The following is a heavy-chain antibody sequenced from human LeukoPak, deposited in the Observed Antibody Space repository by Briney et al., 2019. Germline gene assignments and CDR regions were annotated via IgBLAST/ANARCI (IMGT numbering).Heavy chain of an antibody. CDR1: GGSISSYY. CDR3: ARENLGYCSSTSCFDYYYYYMDV. J-gene: IGHJ6*03. V-gene: IGHV4-4*07. Sequence: PSETLSLTCTVSGGSISSYYWSWIRQPAGEGLEWIGRIYTSGSTNYNPSLKSRVTMSVDTSKNQFSLKLSSVTAADTAVYYCARENLGYCSSTSCFDYYYYYMDVWGKGTTVTVSS. CDR2: IYTSGST. D-gene: IGHD2-2*01.